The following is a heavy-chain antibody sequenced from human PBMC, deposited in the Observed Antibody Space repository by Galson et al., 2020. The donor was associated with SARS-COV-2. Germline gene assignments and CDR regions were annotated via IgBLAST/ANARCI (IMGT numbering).Heavy chain of an antibody. CDR2: ISYDGSNK. D-gene: IGHD1-26*01. CDR1: GFTFSIYA. V-gene: IGHV3-30-3*01. Sequence: TGGSLRLSCAASGFTFSIYAMHWVRQAPGKGLEWVAVISYDGSNKYYADSVKGRFTISRDNSKNTLYLQMNSLRAEDTAVYYCARSSSGSYDGADDWGQGSLVTVSS. J-gene: IGHJ4*02. CDR3: ARSSSGSYDGADD.